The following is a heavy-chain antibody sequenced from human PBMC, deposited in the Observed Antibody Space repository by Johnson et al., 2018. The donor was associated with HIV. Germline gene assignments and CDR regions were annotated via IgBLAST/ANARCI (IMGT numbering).Heavy chain of an antibody. J-gene: IGHJ3*02. D-gene: IGHD6-19*01. CDR3: ASFWGGGGWYAMGAFDI. CDR2: ISSSGSTI. Sequence: EVQLVESGGGVVQPGRSLRLSCTASGFRFSSSWMHWVRQAPGKGLVWVSYISSSGSTIYYADSVKGRFTISRDNAKNSLYLQMNSLRAEDTAVYYCASFWGGGGWYAMGAFDIWGQGTMVTVSS. V-gene: IGHV3-48*04. CDR1: GFRFSSSW.